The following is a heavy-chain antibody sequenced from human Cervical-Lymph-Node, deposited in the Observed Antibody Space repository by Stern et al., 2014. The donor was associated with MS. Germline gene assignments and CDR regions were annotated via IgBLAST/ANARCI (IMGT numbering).Heavy chain of an antibody. J-gene: IGHJ5*02. CDR3: AKDLVLRFLEWFA. D-gene: IGHD3-3*01. V-gene: IGHV3-23*04. Sequence: EVQLEESGGGLVQPGGSLRLSCAASGFTIGGYAMGWGRQAPGKGLEWVSGMSGSGDKYYAESVTGRFTISRDDSKNTLYLQMNSLRADDTAVYYCAKDLVLRFLEWFAWGQGTLVTVSS. CDR2: MSGSGDK. CDR1: GFTIGGYA.